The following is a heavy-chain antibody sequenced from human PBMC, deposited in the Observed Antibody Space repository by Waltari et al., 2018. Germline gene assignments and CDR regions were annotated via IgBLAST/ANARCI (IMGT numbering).Heavy chain of an antibody. J-gene: IGHJ5*02. Sequence: QVQLVQSGAEVKKPGASVKVSCKASGYTFTGYYMHWVRQAPGHGLEWMGRINPNSGGTNYAQKFQGRVTMTRDTSISTAYMELSRLRSDDTAVYYCARAGIWYCSGGSCYWWFDPWGQGTLVTVSS. V-gene: IGHV1-2*06. CDR3: ARAGIWYCSGGSCYWWFDP. D-gene: IGHD2-15*01. CDR1: GYTFTGYY. CDR2: INPNSGGT.